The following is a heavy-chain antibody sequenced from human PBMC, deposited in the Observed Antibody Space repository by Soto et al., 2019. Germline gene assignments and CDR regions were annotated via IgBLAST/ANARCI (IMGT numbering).Heavy chain of an antibody. CDR2: IKSKTNGGTT. J-gene: IGHJ4*02. CDR3: TTDDPINKY. V-gene: IGHV3-15*01. Sequence: EVQLVESGGGLVKPGGSLRLSCAASGFTFSNAWRSWVGQAPGKGLEWVGRIKSKTNGGTTDYAAPVIGRFTISRDDSKNTLYLQMNSLKTEDTAVYYCTTDDPINKYWGQGILVTVSS. CDR1: GFTFSNAW.